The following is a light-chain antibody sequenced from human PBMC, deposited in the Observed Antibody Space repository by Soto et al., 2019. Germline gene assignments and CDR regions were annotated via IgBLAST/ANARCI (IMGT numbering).Light chain of an antibody. CDR1: QSMGSN. CDR3: QHYGNSPLT. Sequence: PATLSVSPGERATLSCMASQSMGSNLAWYQQKPGQAPRLLVYGASSRATGIPERFSGSVSETDFTLSISRLEPEDFAVYYCQHYGNSPLTFGQGTRLEIK. V-gene: IGKV3-20*01. J-gene: IGKJ5*01. CDR2: GAS.